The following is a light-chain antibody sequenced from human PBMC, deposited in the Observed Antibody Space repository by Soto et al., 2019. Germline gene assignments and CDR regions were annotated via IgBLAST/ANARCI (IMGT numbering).Light chain of an antibody. V-gene: IGLV2-14*01. Sequence: QPASVSGSPGQSITISCTGTSSDVGGYNFVSWYQQHPGKAPKLMIYHVTNRPSGVSDRFSGSKSGNTASLTISGLQAEDEADYYCSSYTSSSRYVFGTGTKLTVL. CDR3: SSYTSSSRYV. J-gene: IGLJ1*01. CDR1: SSDVGGYNF. CDR2: HVT.